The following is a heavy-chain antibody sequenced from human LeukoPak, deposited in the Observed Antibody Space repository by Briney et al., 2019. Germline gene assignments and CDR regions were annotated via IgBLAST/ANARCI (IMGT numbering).Heavy chain of an antibody. CDR3: AKDGDRGPIGY. CDR1: GFTFSSYA. J-gene: IGHJ4*02. V-gene: IGHV3-23*01. D-gene: IGHD7-27*01. CDR2: ISGSGGST. Sequence: GGSLRLYCAASGFTFSSYAMSWVRQAPGKGLEWVSAISGSGGSTYYADSVKGRFTISRDNPKSTLFLLMNRLRTEDTAVYYCAKDGDRGPIGYWGQGTLVTVSS.